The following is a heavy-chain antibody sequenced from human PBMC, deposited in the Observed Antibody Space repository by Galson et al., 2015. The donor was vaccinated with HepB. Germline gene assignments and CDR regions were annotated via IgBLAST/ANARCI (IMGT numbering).Heavy chain of an antibody. CDR1: AVMFSIYG. V-gene: IGHV3-48*01. Sequence: SLGLSCAASAVMFSIYGMNWVRQAPGEGLEWVSHITGSSSHTYYVDSVKGRFTISRDNAKNSLYLQMKSLRGEDTAVYYCARVGRTSGWYADYWGQGTLVTVSS. CDR3: ARVGRTSGWYADY. CDR2: ITGSSSHT. J-gene: IGHJ4*02. D-gene: IGHD6-19*01.